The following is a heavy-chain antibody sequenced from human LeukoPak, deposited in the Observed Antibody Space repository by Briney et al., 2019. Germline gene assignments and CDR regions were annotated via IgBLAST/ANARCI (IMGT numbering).Heavy chain of an antibody. J-gene: IGHJ4*02. CDR1: GGSISSYY. CDR2: IYYSGST. V-gene: IGHV4-59*12. CDR3: ARATSDSSGLYSFDY. Sequence: SETLSLTCTVSGGSISSYYWSWIRQPPGKGLEWIGYIYYSGSTNYNPSLKSRVTISVDTSKNQFSLKLSSVTAVDTAVYFCARATSDSSGLYSFDYWGQGTLVTVSS. D-gene: IGHD3-22*01.